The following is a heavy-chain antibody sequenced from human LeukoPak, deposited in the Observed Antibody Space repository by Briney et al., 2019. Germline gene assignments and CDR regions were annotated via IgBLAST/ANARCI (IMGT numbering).Heavy chain of an antibody. D-gene: IGHD5-18*01. CDR3: ARLDVDTAMDAFDI. Sequence: SETLSLTCTVSGGSISSGGYYWSWIRQPPGKGLEWIGEINHSGSTNYNPSLKSRVTISVDTSKYQFSLKLSSVTAADTAVYYCARLDVDTAMDAFDIWGQGTMVTVSS. J-gene: IGHJ3*02. CDR1: GGSISSGGYY. CDR2: INHSGST. V-gene: IGHV4-61*08.